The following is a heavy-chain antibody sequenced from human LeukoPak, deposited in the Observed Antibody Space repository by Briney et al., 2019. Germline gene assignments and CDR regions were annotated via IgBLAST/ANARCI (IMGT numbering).Heavy chain of an antibody. CDR3: ARDGRTLLDAFDI. Sequence: SETLSLTCTVSGGSISSSSYYWSWIRQPAGKGLEWIGRIYTSGSTNYNPSLKSRVTMSVDTSKNQFSLKLSSVTAADTAVYYCARDGRTLLDAFDIWGQGTMVTVSS. CDR1: GGSISSSSYY. CDR2: IYTSGST. J-gene: IGHJ3*02. V-gene: IGHV4-61*02.